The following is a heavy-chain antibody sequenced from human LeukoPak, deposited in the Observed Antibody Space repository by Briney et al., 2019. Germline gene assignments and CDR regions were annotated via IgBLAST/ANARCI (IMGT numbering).Heavy chain of an antibody. Sequence: HPGGSLRLSCAASGFTFSSYSMNWVRQAPGKGLEWVSYISSSGSTIYYADSVKGRFTISRDNAKNSLYLQMNSLRAEDTAVYYCARIGYSGSPAGFDYWGQGTLVTVSS. D-gene: IGHD1-26*01. V-gene: IGHV3-48*04. J-gene: IGHJ4*02. CDR2: ISSSGSTI. CDR3: ARIGYSGSPAGFDY. CDR1: GFTFSSYS.